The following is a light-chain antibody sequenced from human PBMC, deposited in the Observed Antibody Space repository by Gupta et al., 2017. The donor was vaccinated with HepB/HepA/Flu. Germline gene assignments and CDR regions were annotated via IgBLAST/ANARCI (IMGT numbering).Light chain of an antibody. CDR2: QDN. J-gene: IGLJ2*01. Sequence: SYELTQPPSVSVSPGQTASITCSGDKLGDKYACWYQQKPGQSPVLVIYQDNKRPSGIPERFSGSNSGNTATLTISGTQAMDEADYYCQAWDTSNVVFGGGIKLTVL. CDR1: KLGDKY. V-gene: IGLV3-1*01. CDR3: QAWDTSNVV.